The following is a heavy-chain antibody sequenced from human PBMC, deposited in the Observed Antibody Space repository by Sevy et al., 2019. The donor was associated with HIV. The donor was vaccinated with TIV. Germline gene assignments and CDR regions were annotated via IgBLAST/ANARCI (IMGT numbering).Heavy chain of an antibody. CDR2: ISYDGSNK. J-gene: IGHJ6*03. Sequence: GGSLRLSCAASGFTFSSYAMHWVRQAPGKGLEWVAVISYDGSNKYYADSVKGRFTISRDNSKNPLYLQMNSLRAEDTAVYYCAGLIAAAVDYYYYMDVWGKGTTVTVSS. D-gene: IGHD6-13*01. V-gene: IGHV3-30-3*01. CDR3: AGLIAAAVDYYYYMDV. CDR1: GFTFSSYA.